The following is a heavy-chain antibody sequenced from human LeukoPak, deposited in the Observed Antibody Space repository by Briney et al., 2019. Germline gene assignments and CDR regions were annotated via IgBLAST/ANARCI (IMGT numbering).Heavy chain of an antibody. CDR1: GYTFNTYG. D-gene: IGHD2-15*01. V-gene: IGHV1-18*03. CDR3: ARAGAVVDNWFDP. J-gene: IGHJ5*02. Sequence: ASVKVSCKASGYTFNTYGITWVRQAPGQGLEWMGWISGYNGKTKYAQKLQDRVTMTTDTSTTTAYMELKSLRFDDMAVYYCARAGAVVDNWFDPWGQGTLVTVSS. CDR2: ISGYNGKT.